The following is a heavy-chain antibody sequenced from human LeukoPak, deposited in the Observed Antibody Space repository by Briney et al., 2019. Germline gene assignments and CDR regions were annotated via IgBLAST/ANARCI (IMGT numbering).Heavy chain of an antibody. D-gene: IGHD5-18*01. CDR3: VKTVIQLSLRGGFDY. CDR1: GFTFSSYA. J-gene: IGHJ4*02. Sequence: GGSLRLSCSASGFTFSSYAMHWVRQAPGKGLEYVSAISSNGRSTYYADSVKGRFTISRDNSKNTLYLQMSSLRAEDTAVYYCVKTVIQLSLRGGFDYRGQGTLVTVSS. V-gene: IGHV3-64D*09. CDR2: ISSNGRST.